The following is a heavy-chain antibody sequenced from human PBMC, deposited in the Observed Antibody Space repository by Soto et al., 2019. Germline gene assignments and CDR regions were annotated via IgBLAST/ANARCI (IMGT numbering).Heavy chain of an antibody. J-gene: IGHJ4*02. D-gene: IGHD4-17*01. CDR1: GFIFSYHY. Sequence: EVHLVESGGGLVQPGGSLRLSCAASGFIFSYHYMGWVRQAPGKGLEWVGRARNKANSYTTEYAASEKGRFTISSDDSKNSVYLQINSLKIEDTAVYSCARDLMTTVTYYDYWGPGFLVTLSP. V-gene: IGHV3-72*01. CDR2: ARNKANSYTT. CDR3: ARDLMTTVTYYDY.